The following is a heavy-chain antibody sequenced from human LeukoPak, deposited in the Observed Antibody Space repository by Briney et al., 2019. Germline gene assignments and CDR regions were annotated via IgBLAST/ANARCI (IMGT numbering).Heavy chain of an antibody. Sequence: GRSLRLSCAASGFTFDDYAMHWVRQAPGKGLEWVSGISWNSGSIGYADSVKGRFTISRDNAKNSLYLQMNSLRAEDTALYYCAKGRGVAAAGVDYWGQGTLVTVSS. CDR3: AKGRGVAAAGVDY. J-gene: IGHJ4*02. V-gene: IGHV3-9*01. D-gene: IGHD6-13*01. CDR1: GFTFDDYA. CDR2: ISWNSGSI.